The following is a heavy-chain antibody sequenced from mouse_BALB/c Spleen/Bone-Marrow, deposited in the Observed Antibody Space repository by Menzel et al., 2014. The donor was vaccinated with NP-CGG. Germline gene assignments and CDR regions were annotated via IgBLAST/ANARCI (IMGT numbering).Heavy chain of an antibody. CDR3: ARTWEFAY. Sequence: SGAELARPGASVKLSCKASGYTFTSYWMQWVKQRPGQDLEWIGAIYPGDGDTRYTQKFKGKATLTADKSSSTAYMQLSSLASEDSAVYYCARTWEFAYWGQGTLVTVSA. CDR2: IYPGDGDT. J-gene: IGHJ3*01. CDR1: GYTFTSYW. D-gene: IGHD4-1*01. V-gene: IGHV1-87*01.